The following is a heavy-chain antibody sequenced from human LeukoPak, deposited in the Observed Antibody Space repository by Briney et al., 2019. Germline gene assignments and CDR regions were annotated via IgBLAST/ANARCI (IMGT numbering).Heavy chain of an antibody. CDR2: ISSSSSSYI. J-gene: IGHJ4*02. CDR3: ASQARIAVAGKRGDY. CDR1: GFTFSSYS. V-gene: IGHV3-21*01. D-gene: IGHD6-19*01. Sequence: GGSLRLSCAASGFTFSSYSMNWVRQAPGKGLEWVSSISSSSSSYIYYADSVKGRFTISRDNAKNSLYLQMNSLRAEDTAVYYCASQARIAVAGKRGDYWGQGTLVTVSS.